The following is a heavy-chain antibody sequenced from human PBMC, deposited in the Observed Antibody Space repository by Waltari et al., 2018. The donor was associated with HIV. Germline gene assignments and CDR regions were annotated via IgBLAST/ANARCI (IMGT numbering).Heavy chain of an antibody. D-gene: IGHD3-10*01. CDR2: ISGSGGST. J-gene: IGHJ4*02. CDR3: ANKQYGSGMGY. V-gene: IGHV3-23*01. CDR1: GFTFRSYA. Sequence: EVQLLESGGGLVQPGGSLSLSCAASGFTFRSYAMSWVRHAPGKGLEWVSAISGSGGSTYYADSVKGRFTISRDNSKNTLYLQMNSLRAEDTAVYYCANKQYGSGMGYWGQGTLVTVSS.